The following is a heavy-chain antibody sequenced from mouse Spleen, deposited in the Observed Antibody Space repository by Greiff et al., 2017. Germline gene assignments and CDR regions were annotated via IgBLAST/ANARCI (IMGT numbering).Heavy chain of an antibody. CDR3: ARSMITTWAMDY. CDR2: IYPYNGGT. CDR1: GYTFTDYN. Sequence: EVKLQESGPELVKPGASVKISCKASGYTFTDYNMHWVKQSHGKSLEWIGYIYPYNGGTGYNQKFKSKATLTVDNSSSTAYMELRSLTSEDSAVYYCARSMITTWAMDYWGQGTSVTVSS. J-gene: IGHJ4*01. D-gene: IGHD2-4*01. V-gene: IGHV1S29*02.